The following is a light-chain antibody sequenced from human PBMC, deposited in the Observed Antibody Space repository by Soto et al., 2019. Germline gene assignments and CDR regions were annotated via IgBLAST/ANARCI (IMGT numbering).Light chain of an antibody. Sequence: EIVLTQSPATLSLSPGERATLSGRASQSVSTYLAWYQQKPGQAPRLLIYDASNRATGIPARFSGSGSGTDFTLTLSSLEPEDFAVYYCHQRSNWPLTFGGGTKVEIK. V-gene: IGKV3-11*01. J-gene: IGKJ4*01. CDR2: DAS. CDR1: QSVSTY. CDR3: HQRSNWPLT.